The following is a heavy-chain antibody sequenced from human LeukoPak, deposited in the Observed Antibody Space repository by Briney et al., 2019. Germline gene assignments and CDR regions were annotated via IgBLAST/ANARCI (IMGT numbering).Heavy chain of an antibody. CDR1: GFIFSSYG. CDR2: ISSSGSTI. V-gene: IGHV3-48*04. Sequence: PGGSLRLSCAASGFIFSSYGMNWVRQAPGKGLEWVSYISSSGSTIHYADSVKGRFTISRDNAKNPLYLQMNSLRAEDTAVYYCARGKGYPYYFDYWGQGTLVTVSS. CDR3: ARGKGYPYYFDY. D-gene: IGHD1-1*01. J-gene: IGHJ4*02.